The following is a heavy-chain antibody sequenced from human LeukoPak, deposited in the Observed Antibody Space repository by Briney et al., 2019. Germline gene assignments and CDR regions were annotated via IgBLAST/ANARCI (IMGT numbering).Heavy chain of an antibody. D-gene: IGHD5-12*01. CDR2: ISGSGGST. J-gene: IGHJ4*02. Sequence: GGSLRLSCAASGFTFSSYAMSWVRQAPGKGLEWVSAISGSGGSTYYADSVKGRFTISRDNSKNTLYLRMNSLRAEDTAVYYCAKDPLVATIYLFDYWGQGTLVTVSS. CDR3: AKDPLVATIYLFDY. V-gene: IGHV3-23*01. CDR1: GFTFSSYA.